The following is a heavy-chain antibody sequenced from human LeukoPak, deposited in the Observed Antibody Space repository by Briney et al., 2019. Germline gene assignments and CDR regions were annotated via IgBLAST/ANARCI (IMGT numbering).Heavy chain of an antibody. CDR1: GFTFSSYS. V-gene: IGHV3-21*01. D-gene: IGHD3-22*01. Sequence: PGGSLRLSCAASGFTFSSYSMNWVRQAPGKGLEWVSSISSSSSYIYYADSVKGRFTISRDNAKNSLYLQMNSLRAEDTAVYYCARANTYYYDSSGYDAGKTDYWGQGTLVTVSS. J-gene: IGHJ4*02. CDR3: ARANTYYYDSSGYDAGKTDY. CDR2: ISSSSSYI.